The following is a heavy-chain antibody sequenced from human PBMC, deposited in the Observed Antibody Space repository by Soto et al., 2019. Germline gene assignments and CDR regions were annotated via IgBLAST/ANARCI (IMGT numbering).Heavy chain of an antibody. V-gene: IGHV3-13*04. J-gene: IGHJ2*01. Sequence: EEQLVESGGGMVQPGGSLRLSCVASGFTFSSYDMHWVRQVAGKGLEWVSATGTTGDTYYPGSVKGRFTISREDAKNSLYLQMNNLRPGDTAVYYCARDATYGSGRGPDWYFALWGRGTLVTVSS. CDR2: TGTTGDT. D-gene: IGHD3-10*01. CDR3: ARDATYGSGRGPDWYFAL. CDR1: GFTFSSYD.